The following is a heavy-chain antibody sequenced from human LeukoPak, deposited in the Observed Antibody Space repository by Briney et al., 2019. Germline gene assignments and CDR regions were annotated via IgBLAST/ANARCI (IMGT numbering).Heavy chain of an antibody. V-gene: IGHV3-48*04. CDR2: ISSSSTI. D-gene: IGHD2-21*02. CDR3: ATTAGKYYYMDV. Sequence: GGSLRLSCAASGFTFSTYSMKWVRQAPGKGLEWVSYISSSSTIYYADSVRGRFTISRDDAKNSLYLQMNSLRAEDTAVYYCATTAGKYYYMDVWGKGTTVTVSS. J-gene: IGHJ6*03. CDR1: GFTFSTYS.